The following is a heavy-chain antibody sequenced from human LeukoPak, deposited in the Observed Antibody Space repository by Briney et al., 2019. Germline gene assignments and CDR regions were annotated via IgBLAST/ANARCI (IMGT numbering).Heavy chain of an antibody. J-gene: IGHJ5*02. CDR3: ARPRRIQLPYPASSGWYDGAGWFDP. D-gene: IGHD6-13*01. Sequence: ASVKVSCKASGYTFTSYGISWVRQAPGQGLEWMGWISAYNGNTNYAQKLQGRVTMTTDTSTSTAYMELRSLRSDDTAVYYCARPRRIQLPYPASSGWYDGAGWFDPWGQGTLVTVSS. CDR1: GYTFTSYG. V-gene: IGHV1-18*01. CDR2: ISAYNGNT.